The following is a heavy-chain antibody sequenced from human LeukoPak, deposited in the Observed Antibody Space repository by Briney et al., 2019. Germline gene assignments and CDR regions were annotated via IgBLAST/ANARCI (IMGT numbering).Heavy chain of an antibody. J-gene: IGHJ4*02. CDR2: INTGNGNT. CDR1: GYIFTSYP. D-gene: IGHD5-18*01. V-gene: IGHV1-3*04. CDR3: ARDRAMADF. Sequence: ASVKVSCKASGYIFTSYPIHWVRQAPGQRLEWMGWINTGNGNTKYSQKFEGRVTVTRDTSATAAYMELSSLRSEDTAVYYCARDRAMADFWGQGTLVTVSS.